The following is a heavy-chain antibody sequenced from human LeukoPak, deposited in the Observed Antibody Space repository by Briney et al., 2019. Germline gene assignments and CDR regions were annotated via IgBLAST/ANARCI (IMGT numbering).Heavy chain of an antibody. J-gene: IGHJ3*02. CDR2: ISYDGSNK. V-gene: IGHV3-30*04. Sequence: GRSLRLSCAASGFTFSSYAMHWVRQAPGKGLEWVAVISYDGSNKYYADSVQGRFTISRDNSKNTLYLRMNSLRAEDAAVFYCARPYSGFYAAFDSWGQGTMVTVSA. D-gene: IGHD2/OR15-2a*01. CDR1: GFTFSSYA. CDR3: ARPYSGFYAAFDS.